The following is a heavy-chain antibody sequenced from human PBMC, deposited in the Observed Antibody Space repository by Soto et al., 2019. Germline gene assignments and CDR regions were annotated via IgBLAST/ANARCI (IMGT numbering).Heavy chain of an antibody. CDR1: GGTFSSYT. J-gene: IGHJ6*02. CDR3: ARAGNYYYYGMDV. V-gene: IGHV1-69*02. CDR2: IIPILGIA. Sequence: QVQLVQSGAEVKKPGSSVKVSCKASGGTFSSYTISWVRQAPGQGLEWMGRIIPILGIANYAQKFQGRVTITAHKSTSTAYMELSSLRSEDTAVYYCARAGNYYYYGMDVWGQGTTVTVSS.